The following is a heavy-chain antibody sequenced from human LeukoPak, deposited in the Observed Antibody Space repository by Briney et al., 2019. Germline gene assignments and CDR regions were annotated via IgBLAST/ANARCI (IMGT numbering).Heavy chain of an antibody. J-gene: IGHJ5*02. Sequence: GGSLRLSCAASGFTFSSYEMNWVRQAPGKGLEWVSYISSSGSTIYYADSVKGRFTISRDNAKNSLYLQMNSLRAEDTAVYYCARDPYYYDSSGRDWFDPWGQGTLVTVSS. CDR3: ARDPYYYDSSGRDWFDP. V-gene: IGHV3-48*03. CDR1: GFTFSSYE. D-gene: IGHD3-22*01. CDR2: ISSSGSTI.